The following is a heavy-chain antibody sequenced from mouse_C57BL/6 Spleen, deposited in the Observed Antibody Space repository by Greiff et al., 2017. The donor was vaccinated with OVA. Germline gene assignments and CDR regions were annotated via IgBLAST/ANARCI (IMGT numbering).Heavy chain of an antibody. CDR3: ARLDYDGRGDY. J-gene: IGHJ4*01. CDR1: GYAFTNYL. CDR2: INPGSGGT. D-gene: IGHD1-1*01. Sequence: QVQLQQSGAELVRPGTSVKVSCKASGYAFTNYLIEWVKQRTGQGLEWIGVINPGSGGTNYNEKFKGKATLTADKSSSTAYMQLSSLTSEDSAVYLCARLDYDGRGDYWGQGTSVTVSS. V-gene: IGHV1-54*01.